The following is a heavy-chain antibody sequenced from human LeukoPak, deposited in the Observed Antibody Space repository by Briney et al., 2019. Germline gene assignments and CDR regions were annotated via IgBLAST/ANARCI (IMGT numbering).Heavy chain of an antibody. D-gene: IGHD7-27*01. V-gene: IGHV3-74*01. J-gene: IGHJ4*02. Sequence: GGSLRLSCAASGFTFSSYWMHWVRQAPGKGLVWVSRINRDGSSTDYADSVKGRFTVSRDNAKNTLYLQMNSLRAEDTAVYYCARDLAWGAFDYWGQGTLVTVSS. CDR1: GFTFSSYW. CDR3: ARDLAWGAFDY. CDR2: INRDGSST.